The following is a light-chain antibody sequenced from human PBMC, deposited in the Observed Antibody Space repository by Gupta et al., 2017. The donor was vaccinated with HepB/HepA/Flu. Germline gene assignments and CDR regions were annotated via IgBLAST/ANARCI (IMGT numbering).Light chain of an antibody. V-gene: IGKV3-11*01. Sequence: EIVLTQSPAALSLSLGERATLSCRASQSVRTYLAWYQQKPGLAPRLLIYDISNRATGIPARFSGSGSGTDFTLTINSLEPEDFAVYYCQQRYSGPLTFGGGTTVEIK. CDR1: QSVRTY. CDR3: QQRYSGPLT. J-gene: IGKJ4*01. CDR2: DIS.